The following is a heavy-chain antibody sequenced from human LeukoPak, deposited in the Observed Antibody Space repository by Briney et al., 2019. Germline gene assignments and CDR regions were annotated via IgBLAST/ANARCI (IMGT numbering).Heavy chain of an antibody. Sequence: GESLKISCKGSGYSFTSYWIGWVRQMPGKGLEWMGIIYPGDSDTRYSPSFQGQVTISADKSISTAYLQWSGLNAPDTAMYNGARLGGGGDTHFDYGRQGTLVTVSS. CDR1: GYSFTSYW. V-gene: IGHV5-51*01. CDR3: ARLGGGGDTHFDY. J-gene: IGHJ4*02. D-gene: IGHD3-16*01. CDR2: IYPGDSDT.